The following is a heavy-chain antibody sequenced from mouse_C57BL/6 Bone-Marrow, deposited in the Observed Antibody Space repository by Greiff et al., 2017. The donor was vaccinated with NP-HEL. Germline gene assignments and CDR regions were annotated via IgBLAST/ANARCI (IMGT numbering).Heavy chain of an antibody. Sequence: DVMLVESGGDLVKPGGSLKLSCAASGFTFSSYGMSWVRQTPDKRLEWVATISSGGSYTYYPDSVKGRFTISRDNAKNTLYLQLSSLKSEDTAMYYWASPYDYDVAWFAYWGQGTLVTVSA. CDR3: ASPYDYDVAWFAY. V-gene: IGHV5-6*02. CDR1: GFTFSSYG. J-gene: IGHJ3*01. CDR2: ISSGGSYT. D-gene: IGHD2-4*01.